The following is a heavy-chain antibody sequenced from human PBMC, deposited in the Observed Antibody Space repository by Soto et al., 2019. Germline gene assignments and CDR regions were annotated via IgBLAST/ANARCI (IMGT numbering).Heavy chain of an antibody. Sequence: PGESLKISCKGSGYSFTSYWIGWVRQMPGKGLEWMGIIYPGDSDTRYSPSFQGQVTISADKSISTAYLQWSSLKASDTAMYYCARHDLHSSGPSGYFDYWGQGTLVPVSS. J-gene: IGHJ4*02. CDR1: GYSFTSYW. CDR2: IYPGDSDT. CDR3: ARHDLHSSGPSGYFDY. D-gene: IGHD6-19*01. V-gene: IGHV5-51*01.